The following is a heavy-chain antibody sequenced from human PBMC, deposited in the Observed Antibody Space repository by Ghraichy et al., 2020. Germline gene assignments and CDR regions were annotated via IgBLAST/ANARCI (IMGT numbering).Heavy chain of an antibody. Sequence: GESLRLSCAASGFTFSSYAMHWVRQAPGKGLEWVAVISYDGSNKYYADSVKGRFTISRDNSKNTLYLQMNSLRAEDTAVYYCARDLSIAAADRNVGYFDYWGQGTLVTVSS. D-gene: IGHD6-13*01. CDR2: ISYDGSNK. V-gene: IGHV3-30-3*01. CDR3: ARDLSIAAADRNVGYFDY. CDR1: GFTFSSYA. J-gene: IGHJ4*02.